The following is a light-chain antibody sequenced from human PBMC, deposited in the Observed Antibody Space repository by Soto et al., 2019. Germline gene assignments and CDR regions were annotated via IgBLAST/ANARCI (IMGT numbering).Light chain of an antibody. CDR2: GAS. CDR3: QKYDSAPFS. CDR1: QTITIS. Sequence: DAQLTQSPSALSASVGDRVSMTCPASQTITISLAWYQQKPGKPPELLIYGASTLQSGVPSRFSGSGSVTDFTLTINGLQPEDAATYYCQKYDSAPFSFGQGTKLEI. J-gene: IGKJ2*03. V-gene: IGKV1-27*01.